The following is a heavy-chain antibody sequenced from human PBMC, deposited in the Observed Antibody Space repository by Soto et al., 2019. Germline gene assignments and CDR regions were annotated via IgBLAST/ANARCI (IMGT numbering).Heavy chain of an antibody. D-gene: IGHD3-22*01. J-gene: IGHJ4*02. Sequence: ESGGGLVQPGGSLRLSCAASGFTFSYYWMTWVRQAPGKGLEWVANIKEEGSEKYYVDSVKGRFTISRDNAKNSLYLQMNSLRAEDTAVYYCARGRITMIVVATFDYWGQGTLVTVSA. CDR2: IKEEGSEK. V-gene: IGHV3-7*05. CDR1: GFTFSYYW. CDR3: ARGRITMIVVATFDY.